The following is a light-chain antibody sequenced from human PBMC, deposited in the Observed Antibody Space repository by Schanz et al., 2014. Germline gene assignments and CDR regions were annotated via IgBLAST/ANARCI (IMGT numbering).Light chain of an antibody. V-gene: IGKV3-20*01. CDR2: GAS. Sequence: EIVLTQSPATLSLSPGERATLSCRASQSVSSDYLTWYQQKPGQAPRLLIYGASRRATGIPDRFSGSGSGTDFTLTISRLEPEDFAVYYCQQYGSSPMYTFGQGTKLEIK. J-gene: IGKJ2*01. CDR3: QQYGSSPMYT. CDR1: QSVSSDY.